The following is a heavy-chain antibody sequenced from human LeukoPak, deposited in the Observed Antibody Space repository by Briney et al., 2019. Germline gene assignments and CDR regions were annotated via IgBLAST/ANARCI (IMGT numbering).Heavy chain of an antibody. V-gene: IGHV4-59*01. CDR3: ARGTGYSSGWPYFYY. J-gene: IGHJ4*02. CDR2: IYNSGST. Sequence: SETLSLTCTVSGDSITNYNWNWIRQPPGRGLEWIGYIYNSGSTDYNPSLKSRVTISLDTSKNQFSLKLRSVTAAGTAVYYCARGTGYSSGWPYFYYWGQGTLVSVSS. CDR1: GDSITNYN. D-gene: IGHD6-19*01.